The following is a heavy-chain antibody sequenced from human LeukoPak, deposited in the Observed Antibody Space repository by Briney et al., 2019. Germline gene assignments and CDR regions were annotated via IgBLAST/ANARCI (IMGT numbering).Heavy chain of an antibody. CDR3: AKADYYDSSGNPLNDAFDI. Sequence: PGGSLRLSCAASGFTFDDYGMSWVRQAPGKGLEWVSGISWSSGSIGYADSVKGRFTISRDNAKNSLYLQMNSLRAEDTALYYCAKADYYDSSGNPLNDAFDIWGQGTMVTVSS. D-gene: IGHD3-22*01. CDR2: ISWSSGSI. J-gene: IGHJ3*02. V-gene: IGHV3-9*01. CDR1: GFTFDDYG.